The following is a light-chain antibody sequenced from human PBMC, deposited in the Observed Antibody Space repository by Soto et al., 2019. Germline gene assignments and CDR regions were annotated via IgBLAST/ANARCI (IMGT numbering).Light chain of an antibody. CDR3: QQSNSYWT. Sequence: AIRLTHSPSSFSAPTGDRVTITCRASQGISSYLAWYQQKPGKAPKSLIYAASSLQSGVPSRFSGSGSGTEFTLTINSLQPDDFATYYCQQSNSYWTFGQGTKVDIK. V-gene: IGKV1-8*01. CDR1: QGISSY. J-gene: IGKJ1*01. CDR2: AAS.